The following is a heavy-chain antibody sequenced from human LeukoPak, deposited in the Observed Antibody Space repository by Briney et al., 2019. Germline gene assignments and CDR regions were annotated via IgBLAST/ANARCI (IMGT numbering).Heavy chain of an antibody. J-gene: IGHJ4*02. V-gene: IGHV3-7*01. D-gene: IGHD3-9*01. CDR2: IKQDGGET. CDR1: GFSFSSYW. CDR3: ARGAGYFDWYFDY. Sequence: GGSLRLSCEASGFSFSSYWMTWVRQAPGKGLEWVANIKQDGGETYYLDSVKGRFTISRDNAKNSLYLQMNSLRAEDTALYYCARGAGYFDWYFDYWGQGTLVTVSS.